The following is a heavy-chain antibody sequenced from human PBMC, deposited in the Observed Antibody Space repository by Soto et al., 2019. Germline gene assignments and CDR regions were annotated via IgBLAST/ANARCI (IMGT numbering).Heavy chain of an antibody. Sequence: EVQLVESGGGLVQWGGSLRLSCAASGFTFSGYIVNWVRQAPGKGLEWVSYISSGSKTIYYAESVKGRFTVSRDNARNSQYLQMSSLRDEDTAVYYCAREDILGARSFDYWGQGSMVTVSS. V-gene: IGHV3-48*02. J-gene: IGHJ4*02. D-gene: IGHD1-26*01. CDR1: GFTFSGYI. CDR3: AREDILGARSFDY. CDR2: ISSGSKTI.